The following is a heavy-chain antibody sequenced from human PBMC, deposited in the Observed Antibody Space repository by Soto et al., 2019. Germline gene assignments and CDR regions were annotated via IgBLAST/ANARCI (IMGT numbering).Heavy chain of an antibody. J-gene: IGHJ4*02. CDR3: AKGSRSSRPYYFDY. CDR1: GFTFSSYA. Sequence: DVQLLESGGGLEQPGGSLRLSCVASGFTFSSYAMSWVRQAPEKGLEWVSAITDSGGSTYYADSVKGRFTISRDNSKNTLYVQMNSLRAEDTAVYYCAKGSRSSRPYYFDYWGQGTLVTVSS. CDR2: ITDSGGST. D-gene: IGHD6-6*01. V-gene: IGHV3-23*01.